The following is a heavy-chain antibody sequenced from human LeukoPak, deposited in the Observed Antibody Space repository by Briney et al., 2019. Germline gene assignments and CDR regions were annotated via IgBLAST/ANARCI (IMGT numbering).Heavy chain of an antibody. CDR1: GFKFSSYS. J-gene: IGHJ4*02. D-gene: IGHD3-10*02. CDR3: ARGTMFPYYFDY. Sequence: GGSLRLSCAASGFKFSSYSMKWVRQAPGKGLEWVSFISSSSSYIYYADSVKGRFTISRDNAKNSLYLQMNSLRAEDTAVYYCARGTMFPYYFDYWGQGSLVTASS. V-gene: IGHV3-21*01. CDR2: ISSSSSYI.